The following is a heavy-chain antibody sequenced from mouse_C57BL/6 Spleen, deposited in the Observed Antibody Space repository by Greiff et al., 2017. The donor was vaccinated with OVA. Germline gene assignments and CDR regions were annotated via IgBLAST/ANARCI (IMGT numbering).Heavy chain of an antibody. Sequence: EVQLQESGPELVKPGASVKISCKASGYTFTDYYMNWVKQSHGKSLEWIGDINPNNGGTSYNQKFKGKATLTVDKSSSTAYMELRSLTSEDSAVYYCARGGGDFDDWGQGTTLTVSS. CDR1: GYTFTDYY. V-gene: IGHV1-26*01. CDR2: INPNNGGT. CDR3: ARGGGDFDD. J-gene: IGHJ2*01.